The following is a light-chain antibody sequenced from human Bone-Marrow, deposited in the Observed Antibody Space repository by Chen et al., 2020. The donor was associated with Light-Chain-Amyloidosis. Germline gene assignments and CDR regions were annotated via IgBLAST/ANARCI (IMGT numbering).Light chain of an antibody. CDR1: SSNIGSKT. J-gene: IGLJ2*01. CDR3: AAWDDSLNGVV. Sequence: QSVLTQPPSASGTPGQRVTISCSGSSSNIGSKTVNWYQQLPGTAPKLLIYGNHQRPSGGPDRFSGSKSGTSAALAISGLQSEDEADYYCAAWDDSLNGVVFGGGTKLTVL. CDR2: GNH. V-gene: IGLV1-44*01.